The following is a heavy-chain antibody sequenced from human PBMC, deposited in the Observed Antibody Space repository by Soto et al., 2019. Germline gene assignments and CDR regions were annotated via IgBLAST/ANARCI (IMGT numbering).Heavy chain of an antibody. J-gene: IGHJ6*02. CDR1: GGTFRTYG. D-gene: IGHD1-26*01. CDR3: ARSVGMGAIYSGMDV. V-gene: IGHV1-69*06. Sequence: QVQLEQSGAEVKKAGSSVKVSCKTSGGTFRTYGINWLRQAPGHGLEWMGGIVPAYGKADYAQGFQARVTVTADKSTSTAYMELSSLCSDDTAVYSCARSVGMGAIYSGMDVWGQGTTVSVSS. CDR2: IVPAYGKA.